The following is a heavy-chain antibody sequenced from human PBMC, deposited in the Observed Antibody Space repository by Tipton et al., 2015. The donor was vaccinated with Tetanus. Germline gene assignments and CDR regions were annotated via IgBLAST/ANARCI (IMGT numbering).Heavy chain of an antibody. CDR1: GFIFSSYG. J-gene: IGHJ4*02. Sequence: SLRLSCAASGFIFSSYGIHWVRQAPGKGLEWVAVSWYDGTGKYYADSVKGRFTISRDNSKNTLYLQMNSLRAEGTAVYYCAREGDCSGGSCFSGDFDNWGQGTQVTVSS. V-gene: IGHV3-33*01. CDR3: AREGDCSGGSCFSGDFDN. CDR2: SWYDGTGK. D-gene: IGHD2-15*01.